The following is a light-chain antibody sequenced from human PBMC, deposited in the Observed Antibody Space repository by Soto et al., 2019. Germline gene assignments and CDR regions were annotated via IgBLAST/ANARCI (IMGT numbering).Light chain of an antibody. Sequence: EIVLTQSPGTLSLSPGERATLSCRASQSVSSSYLAWYQQKPGQAPRLLMYGASNRATGFPDRFSGSGSGTAFTLTISRLEPEDFAVYYCQQYGSSLQWTFGQGTKVEIK. CDR3: QQYGSSLQWT. CDR2: GAS. V-gene: IGKV3-20*01. CDR1: QSVSSSY. J-gene: IGKJ1*01.